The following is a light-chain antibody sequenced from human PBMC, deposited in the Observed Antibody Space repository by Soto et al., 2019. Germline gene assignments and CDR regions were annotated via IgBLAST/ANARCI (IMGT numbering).Light chain of an antibody. J-gene: IGLJ1*01. V-gene: IGLV1-47*01. CDR3: ASWDDSLSGFV. Sequence: QSVLTQPPSASGTPGQRVTMSCSGTTSNIGHNYVCWYQQLPGSTPKLLILRSDQRPSGVPDRFSGSKSGTSASLTIGGLRSEDEADYYCASWDDSLSGFVFGTGTKVTVL. CDR1: TSNIGHNY. CDR2: RSD.